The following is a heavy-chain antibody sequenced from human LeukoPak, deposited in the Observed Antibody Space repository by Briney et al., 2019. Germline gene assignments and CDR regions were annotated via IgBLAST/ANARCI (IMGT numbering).Heavy chain of an antibody. CDR2: IYHSGST. CDR3: ARVWELRGNWFDP. V-gene: IGHV4-30-2*01. CDR1: GGSISSGGYS. J-gene: IGHJ5*02. Sequence: PSQTLSLTCAVSGGSISSGGYSWSWIRQPPGKGLEWIGYIYHSGSTYYNPSLKSRVTISVDRSKNQFSLKLSSVTAADTAVYYCARVWELRGNWFDPWGQGTLVTVSS. D-gene: IGHD1-26*01.